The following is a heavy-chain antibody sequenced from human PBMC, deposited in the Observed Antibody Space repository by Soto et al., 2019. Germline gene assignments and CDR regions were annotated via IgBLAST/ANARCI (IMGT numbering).Heavy chain of an antibody. Sequence: QVQLQESGPGLVKPSQTLSLTCTVSGGSISSGDYYWSWIRQPPGKGLEWIGYIYYSGSTYYNPSLKSRVTISVDTSKNQFSLKLSSVTAADTAVYYCAGTNCGGDCYYPLLYFDYWGQGTLVTVSS. CDR2: IYYSGST. CDR3: AGTNCGGDCYYPLLYFDY. J-gene: IGHJ4*02. D-gene: IGHD2-21*02. V-gene: IGHV4-30-4*01. CDR1: GGSISSGDYY.